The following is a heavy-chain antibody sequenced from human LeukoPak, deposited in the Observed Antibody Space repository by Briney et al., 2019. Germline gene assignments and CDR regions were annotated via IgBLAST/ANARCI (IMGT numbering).Heavy chain of an antibody. CDR2: IWYDGSIK. V-gene: IGHV3-30*02. CDR1: GFTFSTYG. J-gene: IGHJ4*02. CDR3: AKGYSGPHY. Sequence: GGSLRLSCVASGFTFSTYGMQWVRQTPGKGLEWVAVIWYDGSIKYYVDAVKGRFTISRDNSKNTLYLQMNSLRAEDTAVYYCAKGYSGPHYWGQGTLVTVSS. D-gene: IGHD5-12*01.